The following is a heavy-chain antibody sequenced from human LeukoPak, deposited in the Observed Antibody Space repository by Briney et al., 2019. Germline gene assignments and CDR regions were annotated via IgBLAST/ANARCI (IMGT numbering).Heavy chain of an antibody. D-gene: IGHD2-21*01. CDR2: MNPNSGNT. CDR1: GYTFTTYD. CDR3: ARVAGNCGGDCYRLVY. J-gene: IGHJ4*02. V-gene: IGHV1-8*01. Sequence: ASVKVSCKASGYTFTTYDINWVRQATGQGLEWMAWMNPNSGNTGYAQKFQGRVTMTRNTSISTPYMELSSLRSEDTAVYYCARVAGNCGGDCYRLVYWGQGTLVTVSS.